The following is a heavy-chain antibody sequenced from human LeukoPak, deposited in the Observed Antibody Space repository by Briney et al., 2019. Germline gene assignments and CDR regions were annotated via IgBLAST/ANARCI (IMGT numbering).Heavy chain of an antibody. CDR3: ASVLLWFGEPSGFDY. V-gene: IGHV4-39*01. J-gene: IGHJ4*02. CDR1: GGSISSSSYY. D-gene: IGHD3-10*01. Sequence: SETLSLTCTVSGGSISSSSYYWGWIRQPPGKGLEWIVSIYYSGSTYYNPSLKSRVTISVDTSKNQFSLKLSSVTAADTAVYYCASVLLWFGEPSGFDYWGQGTLVTVSS. CDR2: IYYSGST.